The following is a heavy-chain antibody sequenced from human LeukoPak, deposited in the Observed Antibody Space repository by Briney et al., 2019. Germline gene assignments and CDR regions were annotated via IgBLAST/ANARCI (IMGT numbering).Heavy chain of an antibody. CDR1: GGSVSGYY. J-gene: IGHJ5*02. CDR3: AREQYCGGDSCFNGWFDP. CDR2: MNHSGST. V-gene: IGHV4-34*01. D-gene: IGHD2-15*01. Sequence: SETLSLTCAVYGGSVSGYYWSWVRQPQGKGLEWVGEMNHSGSTNYNPSLNSRLTITVRTSKNHFSLKLRSVTAASSAAYYCAREQYCGGDSCFNGWFDPWGQGTLVTVSS.